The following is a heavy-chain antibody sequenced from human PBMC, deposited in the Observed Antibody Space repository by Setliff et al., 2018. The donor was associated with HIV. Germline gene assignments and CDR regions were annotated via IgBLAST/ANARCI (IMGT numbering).Heavy chain of an antibody. CDR2: IYNSGGT. V-gene: IGHV4-31*03. Sequence: SETLSLTCTVSGGSISTGGYYWSWIRQHPGKGLEWIGYIYNSGGTYYNPSLKSRITMSIDTSKNQFSLKLNSVTAADTAVYYCTRVRLLYSDSSPVWFDPWGQGTLVTVS. CDR3: TRVRLLYSDSSPVWFDP. CDR1: GGSISTGGYY. D-gene: IGHD3-22*01. J-gene: IGHJ5*02.